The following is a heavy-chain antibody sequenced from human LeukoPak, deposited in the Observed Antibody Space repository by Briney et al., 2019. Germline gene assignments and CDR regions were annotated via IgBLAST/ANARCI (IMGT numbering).Heavy chain of an antibody. J-gene: IGHJ4*02. Sequence: PSETLSLTCTVFGGSISSDFWSWIRQPPGKGLEWIGYIYYSGSTNYNPSLKSRVTISVDTSKNQFSLKLSSVTAADTAVYYCARHGGEATQYGDYPFDYWGQGTLVTVSS. V-gene: IGHV4-59*08. CDR2: IYYSGST. D-gene: IGHD4-17*01. CDR1: GGSISSDF. CDR3: ARHGGEATQYGDYPFDY.